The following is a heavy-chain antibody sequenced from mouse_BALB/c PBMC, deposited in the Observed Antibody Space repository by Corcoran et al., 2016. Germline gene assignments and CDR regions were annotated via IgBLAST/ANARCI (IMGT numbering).Heavy chain of an antibody. D-gene: IGHD1-1*01. Sequence: QIQLQQSGPELVKPGASVKISCKAAGYILTDYYINWVKQKSGRGLEWIGWIYPGTGNTKYNEKFKGKATLTVDTSSSTAYMQLSSLTSEDTAVYFCARYITVVDFFDYWGQGTTLTVSS. J-gene: IGHJ2*01. V-gene: IGHV1-84*02. CDR2: IYPGTGNT. CDR3: ARYITVVDFFDY. CDR1: GYILTDYY.